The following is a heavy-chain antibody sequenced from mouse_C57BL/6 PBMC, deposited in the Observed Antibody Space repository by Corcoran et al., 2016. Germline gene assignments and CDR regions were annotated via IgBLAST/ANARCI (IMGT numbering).Heavy chain of an antibody. CDR3: ARLNYGSSYRFDY. D-gene: IGHD1-1*01. J-gene: IGHJ2*01. CDR1: GYTFTTYG. V-gene: IGHV9-3*01. CDR2: INTYSGVP. Sequence: QIQLVQSGPELKKPGETVKISCKASGYTFTTYGMSWVKQAPGKGLKWMGWINTYSGVPTYADDFKGRFAFSLETSASTAYLQINNLKNEDTATYCCARLNYGSSYRFDYWGHGTTLTVSS.